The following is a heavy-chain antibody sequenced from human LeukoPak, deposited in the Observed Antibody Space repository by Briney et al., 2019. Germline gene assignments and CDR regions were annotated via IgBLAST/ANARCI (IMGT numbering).Heavy chain of an antibody. CDR3: ARDQRGGSYYYYYYYMDV. J-gene: IGHJ6*03. D-gene: IGHD3-16*01. Sequence: SETLSLTCTVSGGSISSSSYYWGWIRQPPGKGLEWIGSIYYSGSTYYNPSLESRVTISVDTSKNQFSLKLSSVTAADTAVYYCARDQRGGSYYYYYYYMDVWGKGTTVTVSS. CDR2: IYYSGST. CDR1: GGSISSSSYY. V-gene: IGHV4-39*07.